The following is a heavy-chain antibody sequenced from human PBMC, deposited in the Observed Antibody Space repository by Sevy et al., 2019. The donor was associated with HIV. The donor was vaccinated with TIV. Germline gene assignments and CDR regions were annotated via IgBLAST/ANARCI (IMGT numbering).Heavy chain of an antibody. Sequence: ASVKVSCKSSGYTFTTHGLSWVRQAPGQGLEWMGWMSPYNGDTNYAKKFQGRVTMAADTSTSTAYMELKSLRSGDTAVYYCAVHMTTSFDHWGQGTLVTVSS. J-gene: IGHJ4*02. CDR1: GYTFTTHG. D-gene: IGHD4-4*01. V-gene: IGHV1-18*01. CDR2: MSPYNGDT. CDR3: AVHMTTSFDH.